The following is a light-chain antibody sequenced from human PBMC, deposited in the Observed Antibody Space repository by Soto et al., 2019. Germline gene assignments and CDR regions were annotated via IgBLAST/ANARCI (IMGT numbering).Light chain of an antibody. Sequence: DIQMTQSPSSLSAYVGDRVTIICQASQDITNYLNWYQQKPGKAPKLLIYDASNLETGVPSRFSGSGSGTHFSFTISSLQPEDIATYYCQQFDNVPFTFGQGTRLEMK. CDR2: DAS. CDR3: QQFDNVPFT. CDR1: QDITNY. V-gene: IGKV1-33*01. J-gene: IGKJ5*01.